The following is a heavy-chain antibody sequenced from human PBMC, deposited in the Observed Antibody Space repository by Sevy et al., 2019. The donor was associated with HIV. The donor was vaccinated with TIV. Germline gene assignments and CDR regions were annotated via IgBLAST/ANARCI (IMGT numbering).Heavy chain of an antibody. J-gene: IGHJ3*02. CDR3: ARDPSYTAARPGDAFDI. CDR2: ISSSSSYI. Sequence: GGSLRLSCAASRFTFSSYSMNWVRQAPGKGLEWVSSISSSSSYIYYSDSVKGRFTISRDNAKNSLYLQMNSLRAEDTAVYYCARDPSYTAARPGDAFDIWGLGTMVTVSS. CDR1: RFTFSSYS. V-gene: IGHV3-21*01. D-gene: IGHD6-6*01.